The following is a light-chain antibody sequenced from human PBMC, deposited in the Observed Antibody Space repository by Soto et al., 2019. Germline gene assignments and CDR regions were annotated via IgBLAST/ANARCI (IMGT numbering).Light chain of an antibody. CDR1: QTISTY. Sequence: DIQMTQSPSSLSASVGDRVTITCRASQTISTYLNWYQQKPREAPRLLIYAASSLQSGVPLRFSGSGSGTDFTLTISSLQPEDFATYYCQQSYNPPPTFGGGTRLE. J-gene: IGKJ4*01. V-gene: IGKV1-39*01. CDR3: QQSYNPPPT. CDR2: AAS.